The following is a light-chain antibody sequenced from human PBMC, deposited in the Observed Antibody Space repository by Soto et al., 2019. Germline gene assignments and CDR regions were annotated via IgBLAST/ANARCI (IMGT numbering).Light chain of an antibody. Sequence: EIVLTQSPVTLSLSPGERATLSCRASQSVRTYLAWYQVKPGQAPRLLIYDASRRASGVPARFRGSGSGTDLTLTLSIIEPEDFELSYCQQRNTWTQITFGQGTRLEIK. CDR2: DAS. CDR1: QSVRTY. CDR3: QQRNTWTQIT. V-gene: IGKV3-11*01. J-gene: IGKJ5*01.